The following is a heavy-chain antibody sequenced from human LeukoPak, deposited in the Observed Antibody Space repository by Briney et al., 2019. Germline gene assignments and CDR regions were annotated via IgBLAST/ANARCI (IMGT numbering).Heavy chain of an antibody. J-gene: IGHJ3*02. Sequence: TSETLSLTCAVSGYSISSGYYWGWIRPPPGKGLEWIGSIYHSGSTYYNPSLKSRVTISVDTSKNQFSLKLSSVTAADTAVYYCATGIRGVIINDAFDIWGQGTMVTVSS. CDR2: IYHSGST. D-gene: IGHD3-10*01. CDR1: GYSISSGYY. CDR3: ATGIRGVIINDAFDI. V-gene: IGHV4-38-2*01.